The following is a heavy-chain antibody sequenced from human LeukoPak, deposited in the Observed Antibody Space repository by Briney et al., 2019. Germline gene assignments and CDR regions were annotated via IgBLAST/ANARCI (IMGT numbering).Heavy chain of an antibody. CDR2: ISPYNGNT. CDR1: GYTFTNFG. CDR3: ARGTYFDY. Sequence: ASVKVSCKASGYTFTNFGISWIRQAPGQGLEWMGWISPYNGNTNYAQKFQGRVTMTTDTSTSTAYMELRSLRSDDTAVYYCARGTYFDYWGQGTLVTVSS. J-gene: IGHJ4*02. V-gene: IGHV1-18*01.